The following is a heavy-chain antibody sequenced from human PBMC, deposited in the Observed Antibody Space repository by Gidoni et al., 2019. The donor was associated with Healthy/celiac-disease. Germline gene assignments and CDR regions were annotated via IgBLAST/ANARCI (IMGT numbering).Heavy chain of an antibody. J-gene: IGHJ4*02. D-gene: IGHD2-2*01. V-gene: IGHV3-33*01. CDR3: ARADIVVVPAALGY. Sequence: QVQLVESGGGVVQPGRSLRLSCAASGFTFSSYGMHWVRQAPGKGLEWVAVIWYDGSNKYYADSVKGRFTISRDNSKNTLYLQMNSLRAEDTAVYYCARADIVVVPAALGYWGQGTLVTVSS. CDR2: IWYDGSNK. CDR1: GFTFSSYG.